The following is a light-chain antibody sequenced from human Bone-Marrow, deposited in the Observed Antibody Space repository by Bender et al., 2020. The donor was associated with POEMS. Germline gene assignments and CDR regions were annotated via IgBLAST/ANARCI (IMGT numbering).Light chain of an antibody. CDR3: TSYANNSWV. CDR2: DVH. V-gene: IGLV2-14*03. Sequence: QSALTQPASVSGSPGPSITISCRGLSSDASTYYYASWYQQHPSRAPHLVIYDVHNRPSGIPDRFSGSRSGDTDSLTISGLQTEDEADYYCTSYANNSWVFGGGTKLTVL. CDR1: SSDASTYYY. J-gene: IGLJ3*02.